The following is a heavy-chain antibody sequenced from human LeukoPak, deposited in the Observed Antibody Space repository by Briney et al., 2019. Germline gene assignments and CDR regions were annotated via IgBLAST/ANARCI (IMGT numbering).Heavy chain of an antibody. D-gene: IGHD3-22*01. J-gene: IGHJ6*02. CDR3: ARDISTMIVVGTRDYYYYYGMDV. CDR2: INPNSGGT. V-gene: IGHV1-2*02. Sequence: ASVTVSCKASGYTFTGYYMHWVRQAPGQGLEWMGWINPNSGGTNYAQKFQGRVTMTRDTSISTAYMELSRLRSDDTAVYYCARDISTMIVVGTRDYYYYYGMDVWGQGTTVTVSS. CDR1: GYTFTGYY.